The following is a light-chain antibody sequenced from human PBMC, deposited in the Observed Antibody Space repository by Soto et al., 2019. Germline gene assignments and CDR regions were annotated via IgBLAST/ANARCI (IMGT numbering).Light chain of an antibody. J-gene: IGKJ1*01. CDR1: QSVSSN. CDR3: QQYNNWPRT. CDR2: DAS. V-gene: IGKV3-15*01. Sequence: EIVMTQSPATLSVSPRERATLSCRASQSVSSNLVWYQQKPGQAPRLLIYDASSRATGIPARFSGSGSGTEFTLTISSLQSEDFAVYYCQQYNNWPRTFGQGTKVEIK.